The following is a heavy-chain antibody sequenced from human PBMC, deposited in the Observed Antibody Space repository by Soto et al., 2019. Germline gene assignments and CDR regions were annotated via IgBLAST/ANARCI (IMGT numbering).Heavy chain of an antibody. V-gene: IGHV4-31*02. CDR2: IHNSGST. J-gene: IGHJ4*02. CDR1: GASVSGDGSY. Sequence: SETLSLTCLVSGASVSGDGSYCSWIRQHPGKGLEFIGYIHNSGSTYSNPSLESRVAISIDTSKNQFSLRLNSVTAADTAVYYCARDLGSEQWFFDNWGQGILVTVS. CDR3: ARDLGSEQWFFDN. D-gene: IGHD6-19*01.